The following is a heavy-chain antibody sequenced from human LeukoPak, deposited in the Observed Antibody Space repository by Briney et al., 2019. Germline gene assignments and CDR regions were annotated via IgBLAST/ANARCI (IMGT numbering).Heavy chain of an antibody. CDR1: SGSFSSGGYY. CDR2: IYHTGDT. Sequence: SETLSLTCTVSSGSFSSGGYYWSWIRQHPGKGLEWIGNIYHTGDTFYNPSLQSRFIISVDTSKNQFSRKVSSVTAADTAIYYCARRNDPWSGPRNWFDPWGQGILVTVSS. D-gene: IGHD3-3*01. J-gene: IGHJ5*02. V-gene: IGHV4-31*03. CDR3: ARRNDPWSGPRNWFDP.